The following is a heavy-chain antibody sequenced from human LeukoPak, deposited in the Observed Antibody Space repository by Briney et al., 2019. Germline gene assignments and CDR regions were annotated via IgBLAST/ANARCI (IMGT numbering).Heavy chain of an antibody. Sequence: GGSLRLSCTASGFMFSGSAMHWVRQASGKGLEWVGRIRSKANSYATAYAASAEGRFTISRDDSKNTAYLQMNSLKTEDTAVYYCTRFNQEPYGMDVWGQGTAVTVSS. CDR1: GFMFSGSA. J-gene: IGHJ6*02. CDR3: TRFNQEPYGMDV. CDR2: IRSKANSYAT. D-gene: IGHD1-14*01. V-gene: IGHV3-73*01.